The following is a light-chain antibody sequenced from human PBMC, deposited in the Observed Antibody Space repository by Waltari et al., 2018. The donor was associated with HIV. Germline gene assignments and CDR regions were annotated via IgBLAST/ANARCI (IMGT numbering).Light chain of an antibody. CDR2: RDD. CDR1: KSNIGNNF. J-gene: IGLJ3*02. CDR3: ASWDDNRRHWV. V-gene: IGLV1-47*01. Sequence: QPKMTQAPSASKTPGQRITMSCSGSKSNIGNNFIYWYQQIPGAAPRLVIARDDRRPAGVPDLFSGTKSGTSAFLAITDLRLDDEATYVCASWDDNRRHWVFGGGTKLTVL.